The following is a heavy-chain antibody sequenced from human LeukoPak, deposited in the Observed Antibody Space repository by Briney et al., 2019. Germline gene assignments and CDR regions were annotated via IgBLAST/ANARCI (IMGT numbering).Heavy chain of an antibody. J-gene: IGHJ4*02. CDR1: GGSISSYY. D-gene: IGHD2-15*01. CDR2: IYYSGST. CDR3: ARTYCSGGSCHFDY. Sequence: PSETLSLTCTVSGGSISSYYWSWIRQPPGKGLEWIGYIYYSGSTKYNPSLKSRVTISVDTSKNQFSLKLRSVTAADTAVYYCARTYCSGGSCHFDYWGQGTLVTVSS. V-gene: IGHV4-59*08.